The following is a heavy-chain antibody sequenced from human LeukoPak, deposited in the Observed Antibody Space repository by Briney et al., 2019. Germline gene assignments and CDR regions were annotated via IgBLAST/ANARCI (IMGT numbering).Heavy chain of an antibody. CDR2: IYYTGST. Sequence: SETLSLTCTVSGGSISSSSYYWGWIRQPPGKGLEWIGSIYYTGSTYYNPSLKSRVTISVDTSKNQFSLKLSSVTAADTAVYYCARGRGYCSSTSCYLPYYYYMDVWGKGTTVTVSS. CDR3: ARGRGYCSSTSCYLPYYYYMDV. D-gene: IGHD2-2*01. V-gene: IGHV4-39*07. CDR1: GGSISSSSYY. J-gene: IGHJ6*03.